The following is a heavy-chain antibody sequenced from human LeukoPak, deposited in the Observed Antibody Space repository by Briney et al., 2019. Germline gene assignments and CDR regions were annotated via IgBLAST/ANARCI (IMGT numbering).Heavy chain of an antibody. J-gene: IGHJ3*02. CDR2: IIPIFGTA. CDR1: GYTFTSYD. V-gene: IGHV1-69*05. Sequence: ASVKVSCKASGYTFTSYDINWVRQAPGQGLEWMGRIIPIFGTANYAQKFQGRVTITTDESTSTAYMELSSLRSEDTAVYYCARVRVGYFHDAFDIWGQGTMVTVSS. D-gene: IGHD5-24*01. CDR3: ARVRVGYFHDAFDI.